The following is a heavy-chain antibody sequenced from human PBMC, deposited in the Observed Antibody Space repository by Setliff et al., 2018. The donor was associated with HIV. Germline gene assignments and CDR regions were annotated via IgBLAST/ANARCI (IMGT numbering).Heavy chain of an antibody. CDR3: ATLTNFDH. Sequence: PGESLKISCQASGYSFTKFWIGWVRQMPGKGLEWMGFIYPGDSHTTYSPSFQGQVTISVDTSVSTAYLQWSSLKASDTAMYYCATLTNFDHWGQGTLVTVSS. V-gene: IGHV5-51*01. D-gene: IGHD7-27*01. CDR1: GYSFTKFW. CDR2: IYPGDSHT. J-gene: IGHJ4*02.